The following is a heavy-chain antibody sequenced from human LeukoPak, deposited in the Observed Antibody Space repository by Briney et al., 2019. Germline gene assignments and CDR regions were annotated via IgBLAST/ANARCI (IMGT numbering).Heavy chain of an antibody. V-gene: IGHV3-9*01. J-gene: IGHJ6*02. CDR3: AKDPTRYYYYGMDV. CDR1: GFTFDDYA. CDR2: ISWNSGSI. D-gene: IGHD2-15*01. Sequence: GGSLRLSCAASGFTFDDYAMHWVRQAPGKGLEWVSGISWNSGSIGYADSVKGRFTISRDNAKNSLYLQMNSLRAEDTALYYCAKDPTRYYYYGMDVWGQGTTVTVSS.